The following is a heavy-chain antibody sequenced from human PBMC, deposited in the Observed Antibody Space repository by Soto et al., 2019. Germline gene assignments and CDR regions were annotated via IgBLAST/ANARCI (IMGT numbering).Heavy chain of an antibody. J-gene: IGHJ5*02. CDR2: INHSGST. CDR3: ARVGIVVVPAARNWFDP. V-gene: IGHV4-34*01. Sequence: QVQVQQWGAGLLKPSETLSLTCAVYGGSFSGYYWSWIRQPPGKGLEWIGEINHSGSTNYNPSLKSRVTISVDTSKNQFSLKLSSVTAADTAVYYCARVGIVVVPAARNWFDPWGQGTLVTVSS. CDR1: GGSFSGYY. D-gene: IGHD2-2*01.